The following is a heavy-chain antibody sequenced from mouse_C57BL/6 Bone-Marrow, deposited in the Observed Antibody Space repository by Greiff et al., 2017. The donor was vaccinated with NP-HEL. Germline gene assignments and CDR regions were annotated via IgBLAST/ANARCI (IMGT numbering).Heavy chain of an antibody. D-gene: IGHD2-2*01. CDR3: TGLSTMVTTRAMDY. Sequence: EVQVVESGGGLVQPGGSMKLSCVASGFTFSNYWMNWVRQSPEKGLEWVAQIRLKSDNYATHYAESVKGRFTISRDDSKSSVYLQMNNLRAEDTGIYYCTGLSTMVTTRAMDYWGQGTSVTVSS. V-gene: IGHV6-3*01. J-gene: IGHJ4*01. CDR1: GFTFSNYW. CDR2: IRLKSDNYAT.